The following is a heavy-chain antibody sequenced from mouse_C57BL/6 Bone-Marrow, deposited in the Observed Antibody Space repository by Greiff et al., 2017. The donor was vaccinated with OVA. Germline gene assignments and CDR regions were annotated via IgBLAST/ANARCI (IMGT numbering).Heavy chain of an antibody. CDR3: ARESYYYGSRGSWFAY. Sequence: EVQGVESGGGLVKPGGSLKLSCAASGFTFSSYAMSWVRQTPEKRLEWVATISDGGSYTYYPDNVKGRFTISRDNAKNNLYLQMSHLKSEDTAMYYCARESYYYGSRGSWFAYWGQGTLVTVSA. CDR2: ISDGGSYT. J-gene: IGHJ3*01. V-gene: IGHV5-4*01. D-gene: IGHD1-1*01. CDR1: GFTFSSYA.